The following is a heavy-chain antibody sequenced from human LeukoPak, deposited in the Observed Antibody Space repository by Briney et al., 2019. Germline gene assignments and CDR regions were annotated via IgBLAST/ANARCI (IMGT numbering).Heavy chain of an antibody. Sequence: GESLKISCKGSGYSFTSYWIAWVRQMPGKGLEWMGIIYPGDSDTTYSPSFQGQVTISADKSISTAYLQWSSLKPSGTAIYYCARRLRNSRGIDYWGQGTLVTVSS. V-gene: IGHV5-51*01. CDR3: ARRLRNSRGIDY. D-gene: IGHD1-7*01. CDR1: GYSFTSYW. CDR2: IYPGDSDT. J-gene: IGHJ4*02.